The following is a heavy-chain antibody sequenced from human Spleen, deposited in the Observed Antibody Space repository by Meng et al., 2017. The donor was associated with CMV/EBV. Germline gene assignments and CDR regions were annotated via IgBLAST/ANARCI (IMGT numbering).Heavy chain of an antibody. J-gene: IGHJ4*02. D-gene: IGHD6-19*01. V-gene: IGHV1-2*02. CDR2: INPHTGTT. Sequence: KASGYAFSDSFIDWVRQAPGQGIEWMGWINPHTGTTHYAQNFQGRVTMTRDTSISTVYMELTHLRSDDTAVYYCARDRDSSGWYIFDYWGQGSLVTVSS. CDR1: GYAFSDSF. CDR3: ARDRDSSGWYIFDY.